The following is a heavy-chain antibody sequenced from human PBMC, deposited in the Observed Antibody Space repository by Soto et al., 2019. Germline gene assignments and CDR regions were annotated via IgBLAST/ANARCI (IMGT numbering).Heavy chain of an antibody. Sequence: SVKVSCKASGGTFSSYAISWVRQAPGQGLEWMGGIIPIFGTANYAQKFQGRVTITADESTSTAYMELSSLRSEDTAVYYCASNDFWSGYPVKYYFDYWGQGTLVTVSS. D-gene: IGHD3-3*01. J-gene: IGHJ4*02. V-gene: IGHV1-69*13. CDR3: ASNDFWSGYPVKYYFDY. CDR1: GGTFSSYA. CDR2: IIPIFGTA.